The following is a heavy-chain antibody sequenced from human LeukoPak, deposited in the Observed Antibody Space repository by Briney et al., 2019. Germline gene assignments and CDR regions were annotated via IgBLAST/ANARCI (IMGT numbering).Heavy chain of an antibody. J-gene: IGHJ3*02. V-gene: IGHV1-18*01. CDR3: AAGTTAPKLGAFDI. D-gene: IGHD4-17*01. Sequence: ASVKVSCKASGYNFMTYGISWVRQAPGQGLEWMGWISPYKGKTSYGQKFQGRITMTTDTSTSTAYMDLTSLRSDDTAVYYCAAGTTAPKLGAFDIWGQGTMVTVSS. CDR2: ISPYKGKT. CDR1: GYNFMTYG.